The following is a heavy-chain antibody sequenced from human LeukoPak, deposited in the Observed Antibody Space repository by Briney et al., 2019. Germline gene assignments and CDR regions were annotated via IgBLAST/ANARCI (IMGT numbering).Heavy chain of an antibody. V-gene: IGHV4-39*07. D-gene: IGHD3-10*01. CDR2: IYYSGST. CDR3: ARSGITMVRGVSFDY. J-gene: IGHJ4*02. Sequence: PSETLSLTCTVSGGSISSSSYYWGWIRQPPGKGVEWIGDIYYSGSTYYNPSLKSRVTLSVDTSKNQFSLKLSSVTAADTAVYYCARSGITMVRGVSFDYWGQGTLVTVSS. CDR1: GGSISSSSYY.